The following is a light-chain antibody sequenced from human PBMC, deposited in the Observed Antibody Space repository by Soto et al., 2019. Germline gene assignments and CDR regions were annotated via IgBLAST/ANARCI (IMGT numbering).Light chain of an antibody. J-gene: IGKJ3*01. CDR2: DAS. V-gene: IGKV3-11*01. CDR3: KQDNNGPGFT. Sequence: EIVLTQSPATLSLSPGERATLSCRASQSVSYLAWYQQKPGQAPRLLIYDASNRAAGVPARFSGSGSATDFTLIISSLEPEDVAVYYCKQDNNGPGFTFGPGTKVDI. CDR1: QSVSY.